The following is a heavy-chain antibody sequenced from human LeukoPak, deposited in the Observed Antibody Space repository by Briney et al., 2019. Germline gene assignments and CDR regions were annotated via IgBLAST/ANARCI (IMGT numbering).Heavy chain of an antibody. J-gene: IGHJ3*02. D-gene: IGHD3-3*01. CDR3: ARPRSSIFGVVLDAFDI. Sequence: SQTLSLTCAISGDSVSSNSAAWNWIRQSPSRGLEWLGRTYYRSKWYNDYAVSVKSRITINPDTSKNQFSLQLNSVTPEDTAVYYCARPRSSIFGVVLDAFDIWGQGTMVTVSS. V-gene: IGHV6-1*01. CDR2: TYYRSKWYN. CDR1: GDSVSSNSAA.